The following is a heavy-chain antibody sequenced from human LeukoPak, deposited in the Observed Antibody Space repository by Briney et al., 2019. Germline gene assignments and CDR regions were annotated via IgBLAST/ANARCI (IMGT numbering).Heavy chain of an antibody. Sequence: SETLSLTCAVYGGSFSGYYWSWIRQPPGKGLEWIGEINHSGSTNYNPSLKSRVTISVDTSKNQFSLKLSSVTAADTAVYYCAKGWASTIVVVPAAMRFGGLTFDPWGQGTLVTVSS. CDR2: INHSGST. CDR3: AKGWASTIVVVPAAMRFGGLTFDP. D-gene: IGHD2-2*01. CDR1: GGSFSGYY. V-gene: IGHV4-34*01. J-gene: IGHJ5*02.